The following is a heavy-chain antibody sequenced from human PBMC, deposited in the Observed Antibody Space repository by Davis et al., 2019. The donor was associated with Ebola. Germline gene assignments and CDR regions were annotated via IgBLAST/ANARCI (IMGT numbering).Heavy chain of an antibody. CDR1: GFTFSSYS. CDR3: ARLPVTTLYGMDV. J-gene: IGHJ6*02. CDR2: ISSSSSYI. V-gene: IGHV3-21*01. Sequence: GESLKISCAASGFTFSSYSMNWVRQAPGKGLEWVSSISSSSSYIYYADSVKGRFTISRDNAKNSLYLQMNSLRAEDTAVYYCARLPVTTLYGMDVWGQGTTVTVSS. D-gene: IGHD4-11*01.